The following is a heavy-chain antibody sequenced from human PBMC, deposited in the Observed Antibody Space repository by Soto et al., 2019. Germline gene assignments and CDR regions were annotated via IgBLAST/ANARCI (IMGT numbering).Heavy chain of an antibody. Sequence: ELQLVESGGGLVQPGGSLRLSCAASGFTFSSYWMYWVRQAPGKGLVWVSRIKTDGSITSYADSVKGRFTVSRDNARETLYLTMNSLRAEDTAVYYCAKDANSVPEYWGQGALVIVSS. CDR1: GFTFSSYW. J-gene: IGHJ4*02. CDR3: AKDANSVPEY. D-gene: IGHD1-7*01. V-gene: IGHV3-74*01. CDR2: IKTDGSIT.